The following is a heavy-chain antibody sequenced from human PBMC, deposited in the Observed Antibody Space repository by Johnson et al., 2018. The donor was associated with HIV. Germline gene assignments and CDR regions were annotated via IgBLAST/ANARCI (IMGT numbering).Heavy chain of an antibody. CDR2: ISWNSGSI. J-gene: IGHJ3*02. V-gene: IGHV3-9*01. CDR3: AKQYYGSGGSVHAFDI. CDR1: GFTFDDYA. D-gene: IGHD3-10*01. Sequence: EVQLVESGGGLVQPGGSLRLSCTASGFTFDDYAMHWVRQAPGKGLEWVSGISWNSGSIGYADSVKGRFPISRDNAKNSLYLQMNSLRAEDTAVYYCAKQYYGSGGSVHAFDIWGQGTMVTVSS.